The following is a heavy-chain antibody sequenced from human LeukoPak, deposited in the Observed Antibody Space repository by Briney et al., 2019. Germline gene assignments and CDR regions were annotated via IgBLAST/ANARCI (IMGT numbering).Heavy chain of an antibody. CDR1: GYTFTSYD. D-gene: IGHD1-26*01. Sequence: GASVTVSCKASGYTFTSYDINWVRQAPGQGLEWMGWMNPNSGNTGYAQKFQGRVTMTRNTSISTAYMELSSLRSEDTAVYYCARDYSGSYDKWFDPWGQGTLVTVSS. J-gene: IGHJ5*02. CDR3: ARDYSGSYDKWFDP. CDR2: MNPNSGNT. V-gene: IGHV1-8*01.